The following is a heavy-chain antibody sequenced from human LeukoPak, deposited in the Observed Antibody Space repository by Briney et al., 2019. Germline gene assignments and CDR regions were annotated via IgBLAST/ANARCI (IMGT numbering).Heavy chain of an antibody. J-gene: IGHJ4*02. V-gene: IGHV1-69*01. CDR1: GGTFSSCA. Sequence: GASVTVSCKASGGTFSSCAFSWVRQAPGQGLEWMGGIIPIFGTANYAQKFQGRVTITADESTSTAYMELSSLRSEDTAVYYCARSKDLRLDDIYYWGQGTLVTVSS. CDR2: IIPIFGTA. CDR3: ARSKDLRLDDIYY. D-gene: IGHD3-9*01.